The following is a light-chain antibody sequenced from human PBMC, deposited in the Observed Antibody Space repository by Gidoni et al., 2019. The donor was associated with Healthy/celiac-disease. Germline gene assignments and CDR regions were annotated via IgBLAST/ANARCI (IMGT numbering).Light chain of an antibody. V-gene: IGLV1-40*01. CDR3: QSYDSSLSGSVV. CDR1: SSTIGAGYD. J-gene: IGLJ2*01. CDR2: GNS. Sequence: QSVLTQPPSVSGAPGQRVTISCTGSSSTIGAGYDVHWFQQLPGTAPKLLIYGNSNRPSGVPDRFSGSKSVTSASLVITGLQAEDEADYYCQSYDSSLSGSVVFGGGTKLTVL.